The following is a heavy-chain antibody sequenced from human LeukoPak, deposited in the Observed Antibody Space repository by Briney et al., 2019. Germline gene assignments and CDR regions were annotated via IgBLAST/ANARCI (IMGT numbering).Heavy chain of an antibody. V-gene: IGHV4-59*11. CDR1: GGSISSHY. CDR2: IYENGGT. D-gene: IGHD1-26*01. CDR3: ARDSGSYSFAS. Sequence: PSETLSLTCTVSGGSISSHYWSWIRQPPGKGLEWIGCIYENGGTNYNPSLESRVTLSVDTSKNQFSLRLTSVTAADTAVYFCARDSGSYSFASWGQGTLVTVSS. J-gene: IGHJ4*02.